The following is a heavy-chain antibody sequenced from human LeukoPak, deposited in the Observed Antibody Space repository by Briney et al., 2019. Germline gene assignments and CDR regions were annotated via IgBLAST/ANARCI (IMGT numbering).Heavy chain of an antibody. Sequence: GGSLRLLCAASGFTSSNYWMSWVRQAPGKGLEWVANIKQDGSEKYYVDSVKGRFTISRDNAKNSLYLQMNSLRAEDTAVYYCARDRGSSGWYEFHDWGQGILVTVSS. J-gene: IGHJ4*02. CDR2: IKQDGSEK. CDR3: ARDRGSSGWYEFHD. V-gene: IGHV3-7*01. CDR1: GFTSSNYW. D-gene: IGHD6-19*01.